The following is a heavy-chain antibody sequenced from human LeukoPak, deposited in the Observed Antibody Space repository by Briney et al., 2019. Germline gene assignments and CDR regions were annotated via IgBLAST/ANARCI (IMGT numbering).Heavy chain of an antibody. CDR1: GFTFNTYA. V-gene: IGHV3-23*01. CDR3: AKNLDGVATYFDY. CDR2: ISNSGGTT. J-gene: IGHJ4*02. D-gene: IGHD5-12*01. Sequence: PGGSLRLSCAASGFTFNTYAMSWVRQAPGKGLEWVSGISNSGGTTYYADSVKGRFTVSRDNSKNTLYLQMDSLRAEDTAVYYCAKNLDGVATYFDYWGRGTLVTVSS.